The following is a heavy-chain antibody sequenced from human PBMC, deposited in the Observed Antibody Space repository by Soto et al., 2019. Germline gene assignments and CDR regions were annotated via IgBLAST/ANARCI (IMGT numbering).Heavy chain of an antibody. V-gene: IGHV4-59*08. CDR2: IYYSGST. J-gene: IGHJ6*03. Sequence: PSETLSLTCTVSGCSISSYYWSWIRQPPGKGLEWIGYIYYSGSTNYNPSLKSRVTISVDTSKNQFSLKLSSVTAADTAVYYCARRSYYYYMDVWGKGTTVTVSS. CDR3: ARRSYYYYMDV. CDR1: GCSISSYY.